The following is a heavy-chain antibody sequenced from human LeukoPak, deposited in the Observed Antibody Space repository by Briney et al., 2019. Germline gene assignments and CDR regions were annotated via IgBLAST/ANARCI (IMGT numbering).Heavy chain of an antibody. D-gene: IGHD1-26*01. J-gene: IGHJ5*02. CDR2: IYYSGST. CDR1: GGSISSYY. Sequence: SGTLSLTCTVSGGSISSYYWSWIRQPPGKGLEWIGYIYYSGSTNYNPSHKSRVTISVDTSKNQFSLKLSSVTAADTAVYYCARVGGATGSYWFDPWGQGTLVTVSS. V-gene: IGHV4-59*01. CDR3: ARVGGATGSYWFDP.